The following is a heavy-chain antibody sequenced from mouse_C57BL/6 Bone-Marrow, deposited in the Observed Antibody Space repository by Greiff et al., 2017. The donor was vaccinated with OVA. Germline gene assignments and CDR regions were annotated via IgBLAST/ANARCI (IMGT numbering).Heavy chain of an antibody. CDR3: AILLPDY. D-gene: IGHD1-1*01. J-gene: IGHJ2*01. V-gene: IGHV1-82*01. CDR2: IYPGDGDT. Sequence: VQLQQSGPELVKPGASVKIPCKASGYAFSSSWMNWVKQRPGKGLEWIGRIYPGDGDTNYNGKFKGKATLTADKSSSTAYMQLSSLTSEDSAVYFCAILLPDYWGQGTTLTVSS. CDR1: GYAFSSSW.